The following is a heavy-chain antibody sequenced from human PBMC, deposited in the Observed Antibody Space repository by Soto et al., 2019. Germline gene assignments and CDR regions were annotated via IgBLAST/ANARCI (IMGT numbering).Heavy chain of an antibody. CDR1: GFTFSSYG. CDR2: ISYDGSNK. V-gene: IGHV3-30*03. Sequence: GGSLRLSCAASGFTFSSYGMHWVRQAPGKGLEWVAVISYDGSNKYYADSVKGRFTISRGNSKNTLYLQMNSLRAEDTAVYYCARDQYAYCSSTSCSYYYYYGMDVWGQGTTVTVSS. CDR3: ARDQYAYCSSTSCSYYYYYGMDV. D-gene: IGHD2-2*01. J-gene: IGHJ6*02.